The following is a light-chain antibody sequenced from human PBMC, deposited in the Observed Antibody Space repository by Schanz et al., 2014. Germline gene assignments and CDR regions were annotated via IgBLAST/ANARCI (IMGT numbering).Light chain of an antibody. V-gene: IGKV1-12*01. Sequence: DIQMTQSPSSVTASVGDRVTITCRASQDIAIWLAWYQQSPGKAPKLLISAASGLQSGVPSRFVGSGSGTDFTLTISSLQPEDFATYYCQQSYSTRLTFGGGTKVEIK. J-gene: IGKJ4*01. CDR1: QDIAIW. CDR3: QQSYSTRLT. CDR2: AAS.